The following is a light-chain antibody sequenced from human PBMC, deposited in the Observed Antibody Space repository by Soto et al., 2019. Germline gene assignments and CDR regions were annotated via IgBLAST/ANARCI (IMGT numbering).Light chain of an antibody. CDR1: HSLLYSHGKTY. V-gene: IGKV2D-29*01. CDR3: MQSIQFPIT. Sequence: DVVMTQTPLSLSVTPGQPSSISCNSSHSLLYSHGKTYLYWYLQKPGHPPQLMIYEVSNRFSGVPDRFSGSGSGTDFTLKISRVEAEDVGVYYCMQSIQFPITFGQGTRLEIK. CDR2: EVS. J-gene: IGKJ5*01.